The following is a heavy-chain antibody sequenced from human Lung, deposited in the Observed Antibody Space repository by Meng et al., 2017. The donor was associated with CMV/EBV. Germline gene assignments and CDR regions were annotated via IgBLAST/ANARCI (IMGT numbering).Heavy chain of an antibody. V-gene: IGHV1-18*01. CDR3: ARGTPGRSYSDY. CDR2: FVNNVDT. D-gene: IGHD3-10*01. J-gene: IGHJ4*02. Sequence: QVPLLQVGAEVKKPGASVRVSCEASGYTFASYGISWLRQAPGQGLEWMGWFVNNVDTYSAQKFQGRVTMTTDTHTSTAFMELRSLRSDDTAVYYCARGTPGRSYSDYWGQGTLVTVSS. CDR1: GYTFASYG.